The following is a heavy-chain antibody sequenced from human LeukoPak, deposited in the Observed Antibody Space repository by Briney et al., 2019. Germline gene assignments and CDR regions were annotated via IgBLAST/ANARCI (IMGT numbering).Heavy chain of an antibody. Sequence: GGSLRLSCAASGFTFSSYAMSWVPQAPGKGLDWVSGISGSGGISDYAESVKGRFTISRDNSDNTLYLEMNSLRPEDTALYYCVKLNERLVRSPGDYWGQGTLVTVSS. V-gene: IGHV3-23*01. CDR3: VKLNERLVRSPGDY. CDR1: GFTFSSYA. CDR2: ISGSGGIS. D-gene: IGHD6-6*01. J-gene: IGHJ4*02.